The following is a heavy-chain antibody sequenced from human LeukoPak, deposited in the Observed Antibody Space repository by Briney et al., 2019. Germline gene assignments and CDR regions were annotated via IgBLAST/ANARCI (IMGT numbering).Heavy chain of an antibody. CDR2: INPNSGGT. V-gene: IGHV1-2*06. D-gene: IGHD6-13*01. J-gene: IGHJ3*02. CDR3: ARDHPAGYSSSWYNAFDI. Sequence: VKVSCKASGYTFTGYYMHWVRQAPGQGLEWMGRINPNSGGTNYAQKFQGRVTMTRDTSISTAYMELSRLRSDDTAVYYCARDHPAGYSSSWYNAFDIWGQGTMVTVSS. CDR1: GYTFTGYY.